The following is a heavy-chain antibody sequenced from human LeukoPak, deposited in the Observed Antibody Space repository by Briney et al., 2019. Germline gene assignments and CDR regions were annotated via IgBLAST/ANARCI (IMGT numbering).Heavy chain of an antibody. Sequence: GGSLRLSCAASGFTLSSYAMHWVRQAPGKGLEWVAVISYDGSNKYYADSVKGRFTISRDNSKNTLHLQMNSLRPEDTAVYCCASARGSGNYYSPNDYWGQGTLVTVSS. V-gene: IGHV3-30-3*01. CDR2: ISYDGSNK. CDR3: ASARGSGNYYSPNDY. CDR1: GFTLSSYA. D-gene: IGHD3-10*01. J-gene: IGHJ4*02.